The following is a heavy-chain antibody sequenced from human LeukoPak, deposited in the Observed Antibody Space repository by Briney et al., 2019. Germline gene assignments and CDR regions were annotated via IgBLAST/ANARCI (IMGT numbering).Heavy chain of an antibody. V-gene: IGHV1-18*01. D-gene: IGHD3-16*02. CDR3: ARLRLGELSLGFDP. J-gene: IGHJ5*02. CDR2: ISPYNGDR. Sequence: ASVKVSCKASGYTFTSYAITWVRQAPGQGPEWMGWISPYNGDRRDALKLQDRVTMTTDTSTTTAYMELRSLRSDDTAVYYCARLRLGELSLGFDPWGQGTLVTVSS. CDR1: GYTFTSYA.